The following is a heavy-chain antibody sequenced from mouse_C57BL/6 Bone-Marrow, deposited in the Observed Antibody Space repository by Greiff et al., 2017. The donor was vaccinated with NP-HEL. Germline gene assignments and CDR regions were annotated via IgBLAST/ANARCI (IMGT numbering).Heavy chain of an antibody. Sequence: LQLQQPGAELVKPGASVKLSCKASGYTFTTYWMQWVNQRPGQGLEWIGEIDPSDSYTNYNQKFKGKATLTVDTSSSTANMQLSSLTSEDSAVYYCARKAYYGRSYEFAYWGQGTLVTVSA. CDR1: GYTFTTYW. CDR2: IDPSDSYT. CDR3: ARKAYYGRSYEFAY. V-gene: IGHV1-50*01. J-gene: IGHJ3*01. D-gene: IGHD1-1*01.